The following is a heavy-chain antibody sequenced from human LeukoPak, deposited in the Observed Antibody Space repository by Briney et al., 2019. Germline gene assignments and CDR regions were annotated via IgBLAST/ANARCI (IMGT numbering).Heavy chain of an antibody. CDR2: IIPIFGTA. Sequence: GASVKVSCKASGYTFTGYYMHWVRQAPGQGLEWMGGIIPIFGTANYAQKFQGRVTITADKSTSTAYMELSSLRSEDTAVYYCALRRPDAAAGYYYYYMDVWGKGTTVTVSS. V-gene: IGHV1-69*06. CDR3: ALRRPDAAAGYYYYYMDV. CDR1: GYTFTGYY. J-gene: IGHJ6*03. D-gene: IGHD6-13*01.